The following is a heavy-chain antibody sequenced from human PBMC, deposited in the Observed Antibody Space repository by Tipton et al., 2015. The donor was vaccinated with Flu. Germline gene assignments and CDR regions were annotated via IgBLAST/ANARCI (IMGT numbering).Heavy chain of an antibody. V-gene: IGHV4-59*01. CDR1: GGSISSYY. D-gene: IGHD6-19*01. J-gene: IGHJ4*02. Sequence: TLSLTCTVSGGSISSYYWSWIRQPPGKGLEWIGYIYYSGSTNYNPSLKSRVTISVDTSKNQFSVKLSSVTAADTAVYYCARISVTGTDSWGQGILVTVSS. CDR2: IYYSGST. CDR3: ARISVTGTDS.